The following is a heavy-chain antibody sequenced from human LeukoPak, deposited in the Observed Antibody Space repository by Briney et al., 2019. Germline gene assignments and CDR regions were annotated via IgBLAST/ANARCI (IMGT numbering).Heavy chain of an antibody. CDR1: GYTFTSYG. V-gene: IGHV1-69*05. CDR3: ARQPEGTNWFDP. D-gene: IGHD1-14*01. CDR2: IIPIFGTA. J-gene: IGHJ5*02. Sequence: SVKVSCKASGYTFTSYGISWVRQAPGQGLEWMGGIIPIFGTANYAQKFQGRVTITTDESTSTAYMELSSLRSEDTAVYYCARQPEGTNWFDPWGQGTLVTVSS.